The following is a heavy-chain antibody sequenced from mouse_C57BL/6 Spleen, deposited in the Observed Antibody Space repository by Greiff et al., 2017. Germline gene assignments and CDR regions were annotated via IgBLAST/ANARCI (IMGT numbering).Heavy chain of an antibody. CDR3: ARTEALYAMDY. CDR1: GYSFTGYY. CDR2: INPSTGGT. D-gene: IGHD3-2*02. Sequence: VQLKQSGPELVKPGASVKISCKASGYSFTGYYMNWVKQSPEKSLEWIGEINPSTGGTTYNQKFKAKATLTVDKSSSTAYMQLKSLTSEDSAVYYCARTEALYAMDYWGQGTSVTVSS. J-gene: IGHJ4*01. V-gene: IGHV1-42*01.